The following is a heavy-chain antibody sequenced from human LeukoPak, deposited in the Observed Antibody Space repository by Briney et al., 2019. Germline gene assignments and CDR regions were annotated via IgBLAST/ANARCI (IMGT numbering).Heavy chain of an antibody. D-gene: IGHD6-13*01. CDR1: GVTFSTYA. V-gene: IGHV3-23*01. CDR3: AKEPAAGIFDY. J-gene: IGHJ4*02. Sequence: GGTLRLSCAASGVTFSTYAMSWVRQAPGKGLERVSTISASGGGTYYADSVKGRFTISRDNSKNTLYLQMNSLRAEDTAVYYCAKEPAAGIFDYWGQGTLVTVSS. CDR2: ISASGGGT.